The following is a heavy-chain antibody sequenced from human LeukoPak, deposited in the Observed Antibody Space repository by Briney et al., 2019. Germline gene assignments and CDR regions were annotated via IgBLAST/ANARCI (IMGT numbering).Heavy chain of an antibody. CDR1: GGSVSSGSYY. J-gene: IGHJ4*02. CDR2: VHYSGST. Sequence: SETLSLTCTVSGGSVSSGSYYWSWIRQPPGKGLEWIGYVHYSGSTNYNPSLKSRVTISVDTSKNQFSLKLSSVTAADTAVYYCASSYGDYDPYFDYWGQGTLVTVSS. V-gene: IGHV4-61*01. CDR3: ASSYGDYDPYFDY. D-gene: IGHD4-17*01.